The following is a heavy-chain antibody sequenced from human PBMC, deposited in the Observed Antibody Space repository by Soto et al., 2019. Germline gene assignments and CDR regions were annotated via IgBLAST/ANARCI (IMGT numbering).Heavy chain of an antibody. V-gene: IGHV3-30-3*01. Sequence: QVQLVESGGGVVQPGRSLRLSCAASGFTFSSYAMHWVRQAPGKGLEWVAVISYDGSNKYYADSVKDRFTISRDNSKNTLYLQMNSLRAEDTAVYYCARDRGRAYCGGDCYFQHWGQGTLVTVSS. D-gene: IGHD2-21*02. CDR1: GFTFSSYA. J-gene: IGHJ1*01. CDR3: ARDRGRAYCGGDCYFQH. CDR2: ISYDGSNK.